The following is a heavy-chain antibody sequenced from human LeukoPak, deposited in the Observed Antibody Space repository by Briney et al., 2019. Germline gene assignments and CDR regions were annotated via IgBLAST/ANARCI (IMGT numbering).Heavy chain of an antibody. V-gene: IGHV3-30*03. Sequence: GRSLRLSCAASGFTFSSYGMHWVRQAPGKGLEWVAVISYDGSNKYYADSVKGRFTISRDNSKNTLYLQMNSLRAEDTAVYYCAREKPVGSYTMDIWGQGTTVIVSS. J-gene: IGHJ6*02. CDR1: GFTFSSYG. CDR2: ISYDGSNK. CDR3: AREKPVGSYTMDI. D-gene: IGHD3-16*01.